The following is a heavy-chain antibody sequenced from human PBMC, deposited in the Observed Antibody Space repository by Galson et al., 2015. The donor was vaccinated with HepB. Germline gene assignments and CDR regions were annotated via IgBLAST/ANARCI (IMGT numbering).Heavy chain of an antibody. J-gene: IGHJ4*02. CDR2: ISSSSSYT. D-gene: IGHD4-17*01. V-gene: IGHV3-11*06. CDR1: GFTFSDYY. Sequence: SLRLSCAASGFTFSDYYMSWIRQAPGKGLEWVSYISSSSSYTNYADSVKGRFTISRDNAKNSLYLQMNSLRAEDTAVYYCASVRYGDYWESYYFDYWGQGTLVTVSS. CDR3: ASVRYGDYWESYYFDY.